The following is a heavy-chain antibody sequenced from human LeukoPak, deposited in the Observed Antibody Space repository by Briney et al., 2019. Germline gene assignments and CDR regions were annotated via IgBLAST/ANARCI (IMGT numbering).Heavy chain of an antibody. J-gene: IGHJ6*03. D-gene: IGHD3-3*01. CDR1: GFTFSGYD. CDR2: IRYDESEK. CDR3: AKGHFWSGAPYSFYMDV. V-gene: IGHV3-30*02. Sequence: PGGSLRLSCAASGFTFSGYDMHWVRQAPGKGLEWVAFIRYDESEKYYADSVKGRFTISRDNSMNTLYLQMNSLRPEDTAVYFCAKGHFWSGAPYSFYMDVWGKGTTVTVSS.